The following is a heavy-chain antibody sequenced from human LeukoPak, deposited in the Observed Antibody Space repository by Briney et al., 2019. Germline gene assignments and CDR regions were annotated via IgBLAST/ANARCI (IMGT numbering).Heavy chain of an antibody. Sequence: PSETLSLTCAVSGGSISSSNWWSWVRQPPGKGLEWIGEIYHSGSTNYNPSLKSRVTISVDKSKNQFSLKLSSVTAADTAVYYCARGVTPYYYYYYMDVWGKGTTVTVSS. CDR1: GGSISSSNW. D-gene: IGHD4-23*01. J-gene: IGHJ6*03. CDR3: ARGVTPYYYYYYMDV. CDR2: IYHSGST. V-gene: IGHV4-4*02.